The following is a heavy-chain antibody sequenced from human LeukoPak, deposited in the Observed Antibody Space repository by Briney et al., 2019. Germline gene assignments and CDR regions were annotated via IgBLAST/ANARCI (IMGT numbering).Heavy chain of an antibody. CDR2: IYNSGTT. V-gene: IGHV4-59*01. Sequence: PSETLSLTCTVSGGSISSYYWSWIRQPPGKGLEWIGYIYNSGTTNYNPSLKSRVTISVDTSKNQFSLKLSSVTAADTAVYYCARLSWPGRGSRFDPWGQGTLVTVSS. D-gene: IGHD2/OR15-2a*01. CDR1: GGSISSYY. CDR3: ARLSWPGRGSRFDP. J-gene: IGHJ5*02.